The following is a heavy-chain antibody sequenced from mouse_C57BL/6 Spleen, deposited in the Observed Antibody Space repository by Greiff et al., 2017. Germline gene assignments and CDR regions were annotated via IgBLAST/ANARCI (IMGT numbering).Heavy chain of an antibody. V-gene: IGHV1-61*01. D-gene: IGHD1-2*01. CDR1: GYTFTSYW. CDR3: ARGYSPMDY. Sequence: QVQLQQPGAELVRPGSSVKLSCKASGYTFTSYWMDWVKQRPGQGLEWIGNIYPSDSETHYNQKFKDKATLTVDKSSSTAYMQLSSLTSEDSAVYYCARGYSPMDYWGQGTSVTVSS. CDR2: IYPSDSET. J-gene: IGHJ4*01.